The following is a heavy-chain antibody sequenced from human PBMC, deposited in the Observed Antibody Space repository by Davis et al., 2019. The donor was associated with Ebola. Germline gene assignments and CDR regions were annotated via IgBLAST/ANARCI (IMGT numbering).Heavy chain of an antibody. V-gene: IGHV3-21*01. J-gene: IGHJ6*04. CDR3: ARDGIATFGKVKYYYGMDV. Sequence: GESLKISCAASGFTFSTYSMSWVRQAPGKGLEWVSSISSDSDYIYYADSAKGRFTISRDNAKNTLYLQMNSLRVEDTAVYYCARDGIATFGKVKYYYGMDVWGKGTTVTVSS. CDR1: GFTFSTYS. D-gene: IGHD6-13*01. CDR2: ISSDSDYI.